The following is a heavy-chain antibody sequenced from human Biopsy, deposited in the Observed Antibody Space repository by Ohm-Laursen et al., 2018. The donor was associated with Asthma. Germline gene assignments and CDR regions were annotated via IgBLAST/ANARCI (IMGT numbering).Heavy chain of an antibody. V-gene: IGHV3-30*01. J-gene: IGHJ3*02. CDR2: ISKDASTQ. Sequence: SLRLSCTATGFSFSNFAIHWVRQAPGKGLEWTGVISKDASTQDYADSVKGRFTMARDNSKNTLDLQMNGLREEDTAVYYCVRDGTDDAFDIWGQGTVVSVSS. CDR3: VRDGTDDAFDI. D-gene: IGHD1-1*01. CDR1: GFSFSNFA.